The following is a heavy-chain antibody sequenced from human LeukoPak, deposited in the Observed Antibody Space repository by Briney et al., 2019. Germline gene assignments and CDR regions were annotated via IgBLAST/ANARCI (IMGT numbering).Heavy chain of an antibody. D-gene: IGHD2-15*01. Sequence: SQTLSLTCAISGDSVSSNSAAWNWIRQSPSRGLEWLGRTYYRSKWYNDYAVSVKSRITINPDTSKNQFSLKLSSVTAADTAVYYCARFRLEAGELCGGSCHTPIYYYYYMDVWGKGTTVTVSS. CDR1: GDSVSSNSAA. V-gene: IGHV6-1*01. CDR2: TYYRSKWYN. CDR3: ARFRLEAGELCGGSCHTPIYYYYYMDV. J-gene: IGHJ6*03.